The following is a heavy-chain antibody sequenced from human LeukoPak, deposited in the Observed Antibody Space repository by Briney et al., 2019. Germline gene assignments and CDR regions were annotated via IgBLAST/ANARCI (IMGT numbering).Heavy chain of an antibody. CDR3: ASDADYGDCVAPFDY. V-gene: IGHV1-46*01. Sequence: ASVKVSCKASGYTFTSYYMHWVRQAPGQGLEWMGIINPSGGSTSYAQKFQGRVTMTRDTSTSTVYMELSSLRSEDTAVYYCASDADYGDCVAPFDYWGQGTLVTVSS. J-gene: IGHJ4*02. D-gene: IGHD4-17*01. CDR2: INPSGGST. CDR1: GYTFTSYY.